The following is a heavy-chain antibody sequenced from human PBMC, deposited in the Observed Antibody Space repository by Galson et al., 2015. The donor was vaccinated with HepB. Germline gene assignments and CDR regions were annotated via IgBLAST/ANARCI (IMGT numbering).Heavy chain of an antibody. CDR2: IYYSGST. Sequence: ETLSLTCTVSGGSISSSSYYWGWIRQPPGKGLEWIGSIYYSGSTYYNPSLKSRVTISVDTSKNQFSLKLSSVTAADTAVYYCARHQPPGNWANWFDPWGQGTLVTVSS. V-gene: IGHV4-39*01. D-gene: IGHD3-16*01. J-gene: IGHJ5*02. CDR3: ARHQPPGNWANWFDP. CDR1: GGSISSSSYY.